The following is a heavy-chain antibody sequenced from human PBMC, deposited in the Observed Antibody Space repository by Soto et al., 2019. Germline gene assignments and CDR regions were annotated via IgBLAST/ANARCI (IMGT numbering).Heavy chain of an antibody. Sequence: GGSLRLSCAASGLTFSSYSMNWVRQAPGKGLEWVSSISSSSSYIYYADSVKGRFTISRDNAKNSLYLQMNSLRAEDTAVYYCAREISPPYYDFWSGYLYPSGFDPWGQGTLVTVSS. CDR2: ISSSSSYI. J-gene: IGHJ5*02. CDR1: GLTFSSYS. D-gene: IGHD3-3*01. CDR3: AREISPPYYDFWSGYLYPSGFDP. V-gene: IGHV3-21*01.